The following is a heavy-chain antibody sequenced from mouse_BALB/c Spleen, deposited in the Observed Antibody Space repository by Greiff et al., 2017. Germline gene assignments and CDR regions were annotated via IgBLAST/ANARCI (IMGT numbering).Heavy chain of an antibody. CDR2: ISSSSSTI. V-gene: IGHV5-17*02. CDR3: ARSGTTVVAKYFDV. CDR1: GFTFSSFG. Sequence: EVMLVESGGGLVQPGGSRKLSCAASGFTFSSFGMHWVRQAPEKGLEWVAYISSSSSTIYYADTVKGRFTISRDNPKNTLFLQMTSLRSEDTAMYYCARSGTTVVAKYFDVWGAGTTVTVSS. D-gene: IGHD1-1*01. J-gene: IGHJ1*01.